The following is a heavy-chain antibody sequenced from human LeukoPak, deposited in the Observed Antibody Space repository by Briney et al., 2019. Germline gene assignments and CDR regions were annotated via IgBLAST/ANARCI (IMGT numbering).Heavy chain of an antibody. V-gene: IGHV3-21*01. Sequence: PAGSLRLTCAASGFTFSSYSMNWVRQAPGKGLEWVSSISSSSSYIYYADSVKGRFTISRDNAKNSLYLQMNSLRAEDKAVYYCARLSYYYHSSGYYLEGFDYWGQGTLVTVSS. CDR1: GFTFSSYS. D-gene: IGHD3-22*01. CDR2: ISSSSSYI. CDR3: ARLSYYYHSSGYYLEGFDY. J-gene: IGHJ4*02.